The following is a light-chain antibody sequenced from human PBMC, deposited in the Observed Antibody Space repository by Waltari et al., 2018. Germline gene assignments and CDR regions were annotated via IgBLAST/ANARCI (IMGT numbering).Light chain of an antibody. CDR2: DAT. V-gene: IGKV1-33*01. CDR1: QDIRNY. CDR3: QQYDNLPRVT. Sequence: DIQMTQSPSSLSASVGDRITITCQASQDIRNYLNWYQQKPGEAPKLLIYDATNLQTGVPSRFSGSGAVTDFTFTISSLQPEDTATYYCQQYDNLPRVTFGQGTRLEIK. J-gene: IGKJ5*01.